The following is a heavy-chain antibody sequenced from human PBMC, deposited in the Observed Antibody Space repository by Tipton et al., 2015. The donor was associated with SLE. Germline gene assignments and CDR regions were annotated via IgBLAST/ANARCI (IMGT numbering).Heavy chain of an antibody. D-gene: IGHD2-2*01. CDR1: GGSISSHY. CDR2: IYYSGST. J-gene: IGHJ5*02. Sequence: TLSLTCTVSGGSISSHYWSWIRQPPGKGLEWIGYIYYSGSTNYNPSLKSRVTISVDTSKNQFSLKLSSVTAADTAVYYCARAGYCSSTSCSNWFDPWGQGTLVTVSS. V-gene: IGHV4-59*11. CDR3: ARAGYCSSTSCSNWFDP.